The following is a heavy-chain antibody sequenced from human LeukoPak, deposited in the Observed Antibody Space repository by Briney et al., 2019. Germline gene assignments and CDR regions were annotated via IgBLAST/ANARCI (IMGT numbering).Heavy chain of an antibody. V-gene: IGHV3-30*18. J-gene: IGHJ6*02. Sequence: PGGPLRLPCAASGFTFSSYGMHWVRQAPGKGLEWVAVISYDGSNKYYADSVKGRFTISRDNSKNTLYLQMNSLRAEDTAVYYCAKDSKGPYDFWSGYSRMDVWGQGTTVTVSS. CDR1: GFTFSSYG. CDR3: AKDSKGPYDFWSGYSRMDV. D-gene: IGHD3-3*01. CDR2: ISYDGSNK.